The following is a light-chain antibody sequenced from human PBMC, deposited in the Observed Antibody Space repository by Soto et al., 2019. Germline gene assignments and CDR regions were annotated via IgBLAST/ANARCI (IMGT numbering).Light chain of an antibody. Sequence: EIGLTQSPGTLSLSPGERATLSCRASQSVSSNYLAWYQQKLGQAPRLLIYGASSRATGIPDRFSGSGSGTDFPLTISRLEAEDFAVYSCQQYGGSPLVTFGGGAKGEIK. CDR1: QSVSSNY. V-gene: IGKV3-20*01. J-gene: IGKJ4*01. CDR3: QQYGGSPLVT. CDR2: GAS.